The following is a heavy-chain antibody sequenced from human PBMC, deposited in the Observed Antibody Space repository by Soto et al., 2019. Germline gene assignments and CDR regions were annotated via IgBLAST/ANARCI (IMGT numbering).Heavy chain of an antibody. CDR3: TTHYDILTGYDY. J-gene: IGHJ4*02. CDR2: IKSKTDGGTT. Sequence: EVQLVESGGGLVKPGGSLRLSCAASGFTFSNAWMSWVRQAPGKGLEWVGRIKSKTDGGTTDYAAPVKGRFTISRDDSKNTLYLKMNSLKTEDTAVYYCTTHYDILTGYDYWGQGTLVTVSS. D-gene: IGHD3-9*01. V-gene: IGHV3-15*01. CDR1: GFTFSNAW.